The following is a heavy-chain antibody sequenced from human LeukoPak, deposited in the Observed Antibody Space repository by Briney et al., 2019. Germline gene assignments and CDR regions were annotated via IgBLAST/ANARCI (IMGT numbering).Heavy chain of an antibody. CDR3: AASLSGFDN. CDR1: GFTLSDSA. J-gene: IGHJ4*02. CDR2: IVVGTGNT. Sequence: ASVKVSCKTSGFTLSDSAIQWVRQARGQRLEWVGWIVVGTGNTNSAQKFQDRVTITRDMTTTTAYMELSSLTSEDTAVYYCAASLSGFDNWGQGTLVTVSS. V-gene: IGHV1-58*02. D-gene: IGHD1-26*01.